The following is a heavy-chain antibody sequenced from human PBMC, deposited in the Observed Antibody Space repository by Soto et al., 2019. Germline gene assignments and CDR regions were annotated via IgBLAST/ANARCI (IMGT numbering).Heavy chain of an antibody. J-gene: IGHJ4*02. CDR3: ARASPPTGAVTTFDY. D-gene: IGHD4-17*01. V-gene: IGHV3-13*01. Sequence: EMQLVESGGGLVQHGGSLRLSCAASGFTVSSYDMHWVRQATGKGLEWVSAIGTASDTYYPGSVKGRFTISRENAKNSLYLQVNNLRAGNTAVYYSARASPPTGAVTTFDYWGQGTLVTVSS. CDR2: IGTASDT. CDR1: GFTVSSYD.